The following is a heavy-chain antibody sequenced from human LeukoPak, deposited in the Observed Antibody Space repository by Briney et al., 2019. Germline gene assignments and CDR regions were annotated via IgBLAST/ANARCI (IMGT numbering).Heavy chain of an antibody. CDR3: ARGFRAFDF. CDR1: GFTFSSCA. Sequence: GGSLRLSCAASGFTFSSCAMHWVRQAPGKGLEWVALISYDGSNKYYAESVKGRFTISRDNTKNSLYLQMDSLRADDTAVYYCARGFRAFDFWGQGTVVTVSS. J-gene: IGHJ3*01. V-gene: IGHV3-30*03. CDR2: ISYDGSNK.